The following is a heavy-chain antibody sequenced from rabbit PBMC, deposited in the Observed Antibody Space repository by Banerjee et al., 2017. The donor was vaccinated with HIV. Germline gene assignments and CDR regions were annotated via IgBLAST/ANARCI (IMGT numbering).Heavy chain of an antibody. J-gene: IGHJ6*01. CDR2: IYGGSGST. CDR3: ARDPGSSFSSYGMDL. V-gene: IGHV1S47*01. CDR1: GFPFSNKA. Sequence: QEQLVESGGGLVKPEGSLKLSCTASGFPFSNKAVMCWVRQAPGKGLEWIGCIYGGSGSTWYASWVNGRFTISRSTSLNTVTLQMTSLTAADTATYFCARDPGSSFSSYGMDLWGPGTLVTVS. D-gene: IGHD8-1*01.